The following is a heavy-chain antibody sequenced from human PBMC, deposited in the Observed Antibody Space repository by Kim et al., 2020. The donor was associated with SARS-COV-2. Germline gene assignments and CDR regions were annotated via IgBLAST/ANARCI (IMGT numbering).Heavy chain of an antibody. D-gene: IGHD3-10*01. CDR3: ARTFIQAGWGSGNSQAAFYYYYGMDV. CDR2: IYTSGST. CDR1: GGSISSGSYY. V-gene: IGHV4-61*02. Sequence: SETLSLTCTVSGGSISSGSYYWSWIRQPAGKGLEWIGRIYTSGSTNYNPSLKSRVTISVDTSKNQFSLKLSSVTAADTAVYYCARTFIQAGWGSGNSQAAFYYYYGMDVWSQGTTVTVSS. J-gene: IGHJ6*02.